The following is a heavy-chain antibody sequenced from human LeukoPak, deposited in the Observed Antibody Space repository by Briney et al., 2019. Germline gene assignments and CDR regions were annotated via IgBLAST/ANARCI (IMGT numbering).Heavy chain of an antibody. CDR3: ARIKGYYFDY. V-gene: IGHV4-39*01. CDR2: IYYSGST. Sequence: SETLSLTCTVSGGSLSSSSYYWGWLRQPPGTGLEWIGSIYYSGSTYYNPSLKSRVTISVDTSKNQFSLKLSSVTAADTAVYYCARIKGYYFDYWGQGTLVTGAS. CDR1: GGSLSSSSYY. J-gene: IGHJ4*02.